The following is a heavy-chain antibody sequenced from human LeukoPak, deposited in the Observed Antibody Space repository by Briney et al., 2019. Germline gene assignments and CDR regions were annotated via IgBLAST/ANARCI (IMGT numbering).Heavy chain of an antibody. CDR2: IHPNTGGT. J-gene: IGHJ5*02. CDR3: ARVGIPKGWFDP. CDR1: GYTFTNYY. Sequence: ASVKVSCKASGYTFTNYYIHWVRQAPGQGLEWMGWIHPNTGGTNFAQYFQGRVTMTRDTSISTAYMELSRLRSDDTAVYYCARVGIPKGWFDPWGQGSLVIVSS. D-gene: IGHD5-18*01. V-gene: IGHV1-2*02.